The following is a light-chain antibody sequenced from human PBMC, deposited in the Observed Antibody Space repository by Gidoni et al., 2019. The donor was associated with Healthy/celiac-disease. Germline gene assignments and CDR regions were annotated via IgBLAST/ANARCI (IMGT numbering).Light chain of an antibody. Sequence: SYELTQPPSVSVSPGQTASITCSGDKLGDKYACWYQQKPGQSPVLVIYQDSKRPSGIPERFSGSNSGNTATLTISGTQAMDESDYYCQAWDSSTAHRVFGTGTKVTVL. J-gene: IGLJ1*01. CDR3: QAWDSSTAHRV. CDR1: KLGDKY. CDR2: QDS. V-gene: IGLV3-1*01.